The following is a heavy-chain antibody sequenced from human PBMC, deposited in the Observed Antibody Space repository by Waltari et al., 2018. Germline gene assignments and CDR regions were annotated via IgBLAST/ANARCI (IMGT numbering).Heavy chain of an antibody. V-gene: IGHV3-7*02. J-gene: IGHJ4*02. CDR2: MKDREREK. CDR1: GFTLNTYC. D-gene: IGHD3-16*01. Sequence: VKLVESGGALVQPGGSLKRSCSASGFTLNTYCTAWVRQDPGKGLVWVANMKDREREKYDADSVKGRFTISRDNAKKSVHLEMSSLRAEDTAIYYCARVRGAYSKCMTASFDYWGQGIPVSVSS. CDR3: ARVRGAYSKCMTASFDY.